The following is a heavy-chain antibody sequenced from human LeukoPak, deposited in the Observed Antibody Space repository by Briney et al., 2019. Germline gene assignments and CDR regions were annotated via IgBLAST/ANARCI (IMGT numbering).Heavy chain of an antibody. CDR3: VKVGAT. D-gene: IGHD3-10*01. Sequence: GGSLRLSCVASGFTFDRYIMQWVRQAPGKGLEWVSVINGDGDKTFHADSVRGRFTTSRDNNKNCLYLQMNSLRPEDTAFYYCVKVGATWGRGITVTVSS. V-gene: IGHV3-43*02. J-gene: IGHJ6*04. CDR2: INGDGDKT. CDR1: GFTFDRYI.